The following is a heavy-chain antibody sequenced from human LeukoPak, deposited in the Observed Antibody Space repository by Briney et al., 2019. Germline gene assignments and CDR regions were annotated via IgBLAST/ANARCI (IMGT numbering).Heavy chain of an antibody. CDR2: IYYSGST. D-gene: IGHD2-15*01. V-gene: IGHV4-59*08. Sequence: SETLSLTCTVSGGSITSYYWSWIRQPPGKGLEWIGYIYYSGSTNYNPSLKSRVTLSVDTSKNQFSLKLSSVTAADTAVYYCARLRGCSGGSCYHPNFGSWGQGTLVTVSS. CDR1: GGSITSYY. J-gene: IGHJ4*02. CDR3: ARLRGCSGGSCYHPNFGS.